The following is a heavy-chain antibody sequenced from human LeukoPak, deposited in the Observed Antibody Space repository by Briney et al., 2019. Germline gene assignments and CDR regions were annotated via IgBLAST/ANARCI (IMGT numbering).Heavy chain of an antibody. CDR2: IDGSGTNT. J-gene: IGHJ3*02. V-gene: IGHV3-23*01. D-gene: IGHD2-8*01. CDR3: ARYYTSGINNGFDI. CDR1: GFTFSNYA. Sequence: GGSLRLSCAASGFTFSNYAMSWVRRAPGKGLEWVSAIDGSGTNTYYAASVKGRFTISRDNSKNTLSLQMNSLRAKDTAVYYCARYYTSGINNGFDIWGQGTLVTVSS.